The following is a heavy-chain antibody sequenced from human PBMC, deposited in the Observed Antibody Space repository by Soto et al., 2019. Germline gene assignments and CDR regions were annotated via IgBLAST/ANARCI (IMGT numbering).Heavy chain of an antibody. J-gene: IGHJ3*01. D-gene: IGHD2-21*01. Sequence: VQLVESGGGLVQPGGSLRLSCAASGFTVSSNYMNWVRQAPGKGLEWLSVLYSGAGTYYADSVKDRFTTSRDNSKNTLYLQLNSRRAEDTAIYYCARECGGDCSNAFDLWGQGTMVTVSP. V-gene: IGHV3-66*01. CDR3: ARECGGDCSNAFDL. CDR2: LYSGAGT. CDR1: GFTVSSNY.